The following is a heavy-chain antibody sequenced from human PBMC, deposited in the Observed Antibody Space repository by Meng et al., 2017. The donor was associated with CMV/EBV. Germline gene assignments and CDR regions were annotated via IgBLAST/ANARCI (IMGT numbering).Heavy chain of an antibody. Sequence: GGSLRLSCAASGFTFSSYSMNWVRQAPGKGLEWVSVIYSGGSTYYADSVKGRFTISRDNSKNTLYLQMNSLRAEDTAVYYCAREPGYYDSSGYSNDYWGQGTLVTVSS. CDR1: GFTFSSYS. CDR3: AREPGYYDSSGYSNDY. CDR2: IYSGGST. J-gene: IGHJ4*02. D-gene: IGHD3-22*01. V-gene: IGHV3-66*02.